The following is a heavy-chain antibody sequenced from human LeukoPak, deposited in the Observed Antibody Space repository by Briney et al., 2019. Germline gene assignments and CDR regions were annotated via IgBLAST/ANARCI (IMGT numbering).Heavy chain of an antibody. CDR1: RFTFSNYA. CDR3: AKGSTAFGSSWYGKAYYYMDV. CDR2: ISGSGAGT. J-gene: IGHJ6*03. D-gene: IGHD2-15*01. Sequence: PGGSLGLSCAASRFTFSNYAMSWVRQAPGKGLEWVSGISGSGAGTYYADSVKGRFTISRDNSKNTLDMQMNSLRAGDTAVYYCAKGSTAFGSSWYGKAYYYMDVWGKGTTVTVSS. V-gene: IGHV3-23*01.